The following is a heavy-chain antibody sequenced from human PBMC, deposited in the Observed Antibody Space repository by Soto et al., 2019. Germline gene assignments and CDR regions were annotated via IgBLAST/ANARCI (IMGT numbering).Heavy chain of an antibody. J-gene: IGHJ6*03. CDR2: IYHSGST. Sequence: QVQLQESGPGLVKPSGTLSLTCAVSSGSISSSNWWSWVRQPPGKGLEWIGEIYHSGSTNYNPSLKGRVTISVDKSKNQFSLKLSSVTAADTAVYYCARVSYYDFWSGYYNNYYYYMDVWGKGTTVTVSS. D-gene: IGHD3-3*01. CDR1: SGSISSSNW. V-gene: IGHV4-4*02. CDR3: ARVSYYDFWSGYYNNYYYYMDV.